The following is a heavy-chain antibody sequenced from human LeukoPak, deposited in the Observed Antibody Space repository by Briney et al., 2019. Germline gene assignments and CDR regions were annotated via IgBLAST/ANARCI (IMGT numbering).Heavy chain of an antibody. CDR3: AKDSGYSYGYGSVDY. CDR1: GFTFSSYG. V-gene: IGHV3-33*06. J-gene: IGHJ4*02. CDR2: IWYDGSNK. D-gene: IGHD5-18*01. Sequence: PGGSLRLSCAASGFTFSSYGMHWVRQAPGKGLEWVAVIWYDGSNKYYADSVKGRFTISRDNSKNTLYLQMNSLRAEDTAVYYCAKDSGYSYGYGSVDYWGQGTLVTVSS.